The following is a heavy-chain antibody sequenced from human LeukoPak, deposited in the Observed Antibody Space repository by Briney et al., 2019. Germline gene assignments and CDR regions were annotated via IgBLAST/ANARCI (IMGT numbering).Heavy chain of an antibody. CDR1: GGSISSYY. CDR2: IYYSGST. V-gene: IGHV4-59*08. J-gene: IGHJ5*02. Sequence: PSETLSLTCTVSGGSISSYYWSWIRQPPGKGLEWIGYIYYSGSTNYNPSLKSRVTISVDTSKNQFSLKLSSVTAADTAVYYCVRRLVRGVNNWFDPWGQGTLVTVSS. D-gene: IGHD3-10*01. CDR3: VRRLVRGVNNWFDP.